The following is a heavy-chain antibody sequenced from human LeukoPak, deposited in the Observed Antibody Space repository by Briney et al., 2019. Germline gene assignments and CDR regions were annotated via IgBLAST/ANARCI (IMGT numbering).Heavy chain of an antibody. Sequence: GGSLRLSCEASGFTVSSNFMGWVRQTPEKGLEWVSLIYSGGSTYYADSVKGRFTISRDNSKNTLYLQMNSLRAEDTAVYYCARSSRPRDGGSGSYSLGYWGQGTLVTVSS. CDR2: IYSGGST. V-gene: IGHV3-66*01. J-gene: IGHJ4*02. D-gene: IGHD3-10*01. CDR1: GFTVSSNF. CDR3: ARSSRPRDGGSGSYSLGY.